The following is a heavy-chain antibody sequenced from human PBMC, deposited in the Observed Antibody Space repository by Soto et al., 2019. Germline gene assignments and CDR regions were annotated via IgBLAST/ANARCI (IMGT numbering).Heavy chain of an antibody. Sequence: GGSLRLSCAASGFTFSNYGMHWVRQAPGKGLEWVAVISYDGSNKYHADSVKGRFTISRDNSKNTLYLQMNSLRAEDTAVYYCAKVGFSGSSTYYYYYGTDVWGQGTTVTVSS. D-gene: IGHD1-26*01. V-gene: IGHV3-30*18. CDR2: ISYDGSNK. CDR1: GFTFSNYG. CDR3: AKVGFSGSSTYYYYYGTDV. J-gene: IGHJ6*02.